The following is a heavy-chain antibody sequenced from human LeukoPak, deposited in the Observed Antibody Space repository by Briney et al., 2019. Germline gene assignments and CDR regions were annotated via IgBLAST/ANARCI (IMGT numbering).Heavy chain of an antibody. D-gene: IGHD3-10*01. CDR2: IYYSDVA. J-gene: IGHJ5*02. Sequence: PSETLSLTCTVSGGSISHYYWTWIRQPPGKGLEWIGYIYYSDVANYNPSLKSRVSISVDTSKNQFSLRLSSVTVADTAVYYCARTPLRGATFFTSYPNWFDTWGQGTLVTVSS. CDR3: ARTPLRGATFFTSYPNWFDT. V-gene: IGHV4-59*08. CDR1: GGSISHYY.